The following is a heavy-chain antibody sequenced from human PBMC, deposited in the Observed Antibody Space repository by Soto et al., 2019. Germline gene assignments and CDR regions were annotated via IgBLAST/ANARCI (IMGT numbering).Heavy chain of an antibody. D-gene: IGHD3-3*01. Sequence: SVKVSCKASGFTFTSSAVQWVRQARGQRLEWIGWIVVGSGNTNYAQKFQERVTITRDMSTSTAYMELSSLRSEDTAVYYCAAGVDFWSGYPDYWGQGTLVTVS. J-gene: IGHJ4*02. CDR2: IVVGSGNT. V-gene: IGHV1-58*01. CDR1: GFTFTSSA. CDR3: AAGVDFWSGYPDY.